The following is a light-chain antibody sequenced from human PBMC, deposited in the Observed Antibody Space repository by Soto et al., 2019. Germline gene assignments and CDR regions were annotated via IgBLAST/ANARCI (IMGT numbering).Light chain of an antibody. V-gene: IGKV1-12*01. Sequence: QMTQSPSSVSASVGDRVTITCRASHTINRYLAWYQQKPGKAPKLLIYGANNLQPGVPTRFSGSGSGTEFTLTINNLQPEDAGSYFCQQANSFPWTFGQGT. CDR1: HTINRY. J-gene: IGKJ1*01. CDR2: GAN. CDR3: QQANSFPWT.